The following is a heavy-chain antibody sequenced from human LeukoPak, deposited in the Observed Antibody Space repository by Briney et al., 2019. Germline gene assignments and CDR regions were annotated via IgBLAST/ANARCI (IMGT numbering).Heavy chain of an antibody. V-gene: IGHV4-34*01. D-gene: IGHD3-22*01. J-gene: IGHJ5*02. CDR3: ARGITMIVVVITRYSWFDP. CDR1: GGSFSGYY. Sequence: PSETLSLTCAVYGGSFSGYYWSWIRQPPGKGLEWIGEINHSGSTNYNPSLKSRVTISVDTSKNQFSLKLSSVTAADTAVYYCARGITMIVVVITRYSWFDPWGQGTLVTVSS. CDR2: INHSGST.